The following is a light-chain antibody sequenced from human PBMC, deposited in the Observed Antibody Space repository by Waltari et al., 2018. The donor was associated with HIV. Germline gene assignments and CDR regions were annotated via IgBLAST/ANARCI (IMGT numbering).Light chain of an antibody. J-gene: IGLJ3*02. CDR2: EVN. Sequence: QSALTQPASVSGSPGQSITLSCPAPSSAVGDSNYFSWYQQYPGKAPKLMIYEVNNRPSGVSNRFSGSKSGHTASLTISGLQTEDEGDYYCSSYTTSSTVVFGGGTKLTVL. CDR1: SSAVGDSNY. CDR3: SSYTTSSTVV. V-gene: IGLV2-14*01.